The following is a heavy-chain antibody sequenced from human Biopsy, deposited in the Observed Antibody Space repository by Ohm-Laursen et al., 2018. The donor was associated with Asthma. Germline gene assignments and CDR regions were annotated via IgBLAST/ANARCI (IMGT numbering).Heavy chain of an antibody. CDR2: ISSSSTYI. D-gene: IGHD3-3*02. CDR1: GFTFRTYT. CDR3: ARTFHFWSPYHAEHYQL. V-gene: IGHV3-21*01. J-gene: IGHJ1*01. Sequence: SLRLSCTASGFTFRTYTMHWVRQAPGKGLEWVSSISSSSTYIYYADSVRGRFTISRDNAENSLYLQMNSLRTEDTGVYYCARTFHFWSPYHAEHYQLWGQGTLVTVPS.